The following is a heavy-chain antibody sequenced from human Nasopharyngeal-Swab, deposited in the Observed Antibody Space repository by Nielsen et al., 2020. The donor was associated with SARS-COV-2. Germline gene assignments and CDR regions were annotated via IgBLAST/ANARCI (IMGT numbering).Heavy chain of an antibody. V-gene: IGHV7-4-1*01. CDR1: GYTFTSYA. CDR2: INTNTGNP. CDR3: ARGDSIAVAGTKDYYYYMDV. J-gene: IGHJ6*03. D-gene: IGHD6-19*01. Sequence: ASVKVSCKASGYTFTSYAMNWVRQAPGQGLEWMGWINTNTGNPTYAQGFTGRFVFSLDTSVSTAYLQIRSLKAEDTAVYYCARGDSIAVAGTKDYYYYMDVWGKGTTVTVSS.